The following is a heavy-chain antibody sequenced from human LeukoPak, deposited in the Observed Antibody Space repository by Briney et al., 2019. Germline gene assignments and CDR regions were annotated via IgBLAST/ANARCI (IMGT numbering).Heavy chain of an antibody. D-gene: IGHD5-18*01. CDR1: GFTFSSYA. CDR3: AKDRGYSYGIFDY. CDR2: ISGSGGST. J-gene: IGHJ4*02. Sequence: GGSLRLSCAASGFTFSSYAMSWVRQVPGKGLEWVSAISGSGGSTYYADSVKGRFTISRDNSKNTLYLQMNSLRAEDTAVYYCAKDRGYSYGIFDYWGQGTLVTVSS. V-gene: IGHV3-23*01.